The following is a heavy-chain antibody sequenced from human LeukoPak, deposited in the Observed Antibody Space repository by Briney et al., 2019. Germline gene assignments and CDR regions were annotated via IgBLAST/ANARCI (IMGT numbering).Heavy chain of an antibody. CDR3: ARTYHYGSGSYFLFDF. D-gene: IGHD3-10*01. J-gene: IGHJ4*02. CDR2: IYYSGST. V-gene: IGHV4-59*11. Sequence: SETLSLTCTVSGDSISGHYWSWIRQPPGRGLEWVGYIYYSGSTDYNPSLKSRVTISVATSKNPFSLKLSSVTAADTAVYYCARTYHYGSGSYFLFDFWGQGTLVTVSS. CDR1: GDSISGHY.